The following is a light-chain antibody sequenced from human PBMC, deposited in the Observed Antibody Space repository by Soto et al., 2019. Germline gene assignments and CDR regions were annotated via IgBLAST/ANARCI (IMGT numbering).Light chain of an antibody. CDR1: ISDVGSYDL. V-gene: IGLV2-23*01. Sequence: QSALTQPASVSGSPRQSITISCTGTISDVGSYDLVSWYQQHPGKAPKLMIYEGSKRPSGVSSRFSGSKSGNTASLTISGLQAEDEADYYCCSYAGSSTSWVFGGGTKLTVL. CDR2: EGS. CDR3: CSYAGSSTSWV. J-gene: IGLJ3*02.